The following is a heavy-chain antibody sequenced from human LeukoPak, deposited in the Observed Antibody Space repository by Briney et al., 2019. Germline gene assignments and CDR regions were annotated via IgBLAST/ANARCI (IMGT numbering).Heavy chain of an antibody. D-gene: IGHD6-13*01. CDR1: GGAISGYY. CDR2: IHHSGST. Sequence: SETLSLTCTVYGGAISGYYWNWIRLPPGKGPEWIGHIHHSGSTYYNPSLKSRVTISVDTSKNQFSLKLSSVTAADTAVYYCASALIGAAAGTNDYWGQGTLVTVSS. J-gene: IGHJ4*02. CDR3: ASALIGAAAGTNDY. V-gene: IGHV4-59*08.